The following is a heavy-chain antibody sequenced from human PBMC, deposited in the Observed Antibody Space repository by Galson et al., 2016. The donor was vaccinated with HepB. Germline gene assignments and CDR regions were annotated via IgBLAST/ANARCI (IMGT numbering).Heavy chain of an antibody. CDR2: IYYSGRT. D-gene: IGHD6-19*01. Sequence: SETLSLTCTVSGASISGYYLSWFRQPPGKGLEWIGYIYYSGRTNYNPSLKSRVTISVDTSKNQFSLKLSSVTAADTAVYYCARDDSGGWYGFHYGMDVWGQGTTVTVSS. CDR3: ARDDSGGWYGFHYGMDV. V-gene: IGHV4-59*01. J-gene: IGHJ6*02. CDR1: GASISGYY.